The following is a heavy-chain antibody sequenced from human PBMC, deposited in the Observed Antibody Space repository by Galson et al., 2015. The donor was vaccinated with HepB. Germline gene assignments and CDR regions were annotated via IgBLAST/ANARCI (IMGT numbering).Heavy chain of an antibody. J-gene: IGHJ4*02. CDR3: AKGDIAARLSYLDY. D-gene: IGHD6-6*01. V-gene: IGHV3-23*01. CDR2: ISSGGGT. Sequence: SLRLSCAASGFMFNNYAIRWVRQAPGKGLEWVSVISSGGGTSYADSVKGRFTISRDNYKNTLYLQMTSLRDEDTAVYYCAKGDIAARLSYLDYWGQGTLVTVSS. CDR1: GFMFNNYA.